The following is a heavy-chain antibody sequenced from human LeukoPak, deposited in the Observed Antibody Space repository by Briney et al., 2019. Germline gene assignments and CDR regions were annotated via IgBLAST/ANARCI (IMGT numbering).Heavy chain of an antibody. CDR1: GASISGHF. CDR2: IYSGTV. Sequence: SETLSLTCNVSGASISGHFWSWIRQSPGKGLECIGYIYSGTVDYNPSLKSRATISGDTSKNQVSLNLKSVTTVDTAMHYCVKVGYGSGTWGWFDPWGQGILVTVST. CDR3: VKVGYGSGTWGWFDP. D-gene: IGHD3-10*01. V-gene: IGHV4-59*11. J-gene: IGHJ5*02.